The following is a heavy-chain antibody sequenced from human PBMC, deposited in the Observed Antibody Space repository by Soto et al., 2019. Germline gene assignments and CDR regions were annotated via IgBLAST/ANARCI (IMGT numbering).Heavy chain of an antibody. CDR3: ARVKGPYSSSWDDAVDI. J-gene: IGHJ3*02. D-gene: IGHD6-13*01. V-gene: IGHV1-69*13. CDR2: IIPIFGTA. CDR1: GVTFSRQD. Sequence: SVKVSCKASGVTFSRQDMRWVRQAPGQGLEWMGGIIPIFGTANYAQKFQGRVTITADESTSTAYMELSSLRSEDTAVYYCARVKGPYSSSWDDAVDIWG.